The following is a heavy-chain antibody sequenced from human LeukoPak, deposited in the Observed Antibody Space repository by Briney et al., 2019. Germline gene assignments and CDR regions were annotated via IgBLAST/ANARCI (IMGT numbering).Heavy chain of an antibody. D-gene: IGHD3-9*01. Sequence: PGGSLRLSCAAPGFTFSSYWMSWVRQAPGKGLEWVANIKQDGSEKYYVDSVKGRFTISRDNAKNSLYLQMNSLRAEDTAVYYCARDVGGYYDILTGYSGNWFDPWGQGTLVTVSS. CDR2: IKQDGSEK. V-gene: IGHV3-7*01. CDR1: GFTFSSYW. CDR3: ARDVGGYYDILTGYSGNWFDP. J-gene: IGHJ5*02.